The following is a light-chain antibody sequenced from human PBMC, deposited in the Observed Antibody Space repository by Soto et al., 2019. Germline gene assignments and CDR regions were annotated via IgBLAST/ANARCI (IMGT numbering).Light chain of an antibody. J-gene: IGLJ2*01. Sequence: QSVLTQPASVSGSPGQSITISCTGTSSDVGGYNSVSWYQQHPGKAPKLIIYEVTNRPSGVSNRFSGSKSGNTASLTISGLQGEDEADYYCSSYTTSSTLVVFGGGTQLTVL. CDR1: SSDVGGYNS. CDR2: EVT. CDR3: SSYTTSSTLVV. V-gene: IGLV2-14*01.